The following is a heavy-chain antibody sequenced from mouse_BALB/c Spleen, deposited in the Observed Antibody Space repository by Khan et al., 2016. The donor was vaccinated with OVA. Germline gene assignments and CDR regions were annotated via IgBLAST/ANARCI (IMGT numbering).Heavy chain of an antibody. CDR1: GFSLTTYG. CDR3: ASAWVISADGVDY. J-gene: IGHJ2*01. D-gene: IGHD1-2*01. CDR2: IWAGGST. V-gene: IGHV2-9*02. Sequence: QIQLVQSGPGLVAPSQSLSITCTVSGFSLTTYGVHWVRQPPGNGLEWLGIIWAGGSTNYNSDLMSRLTISTDNSKSQAFLKMNSLQTDDTALYSSASAWVISADGVDYWGQGTTLTVSS.